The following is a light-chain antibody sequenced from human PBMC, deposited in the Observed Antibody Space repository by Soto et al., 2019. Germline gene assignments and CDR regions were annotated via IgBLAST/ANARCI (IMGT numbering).Light chain of an antibody. CDR3: QQLNGYPFT. CDR1: QDITSY. V-gene: IGKV1-9*01. J-gene: IGKJ3*01. CDR2: AAS. Sequence: DIQLTQSPSFLSASVGDRVTITCRASQDITSYLAWFQQKPGKAPRLLIYAASILQSGVPSRFSGSGSGTEFTLTISSLQPEDFATYYCQQLNGYPFTFGPGTKVDIK.